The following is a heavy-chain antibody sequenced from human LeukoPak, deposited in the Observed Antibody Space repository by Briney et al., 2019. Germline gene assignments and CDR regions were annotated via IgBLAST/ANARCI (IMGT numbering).Heavy chain of an antibody. CDR2: INPNSGGT. CDR3: ARGFRDSSGRKPDY. D-gene: IGHD3-22*01. Sequence: ASVKVSCTASGGTFSSYAISWVRQAPGQGLEWMGRINPNSGGTNSAQKFQGRITMTRDTSISTAYMELSGLRSDDTAVYYCARGFRDSSGRKPDYWGQGTLVTVSS. V-gene: IGHV1-2*06. J-gene: IGHJ4*02. CDR1: GGTFSSYA.